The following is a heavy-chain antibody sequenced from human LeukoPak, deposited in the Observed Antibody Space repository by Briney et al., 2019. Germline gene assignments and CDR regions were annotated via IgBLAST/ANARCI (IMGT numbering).Heavy chain of an antibody. CDR2: ISAYNGNT. V-gene: IGHV1-18*01. CDR1: GYTFTSYG. CDR3: ARGHSSSWYSYYYYYMDV. Sequence: GASVKVSCKASGYTFTSYGISWVRQAPGQGLEWMGWISAYNGNTNYAQMLQGRVTMTTDTSTSTAYMELRSLRSDDTAVYYCARGHSSSWYSYYYYYMDVWGKGTTVTISS. D-gene: IGHD6-13*01. J-gene: IGHJ6*03.